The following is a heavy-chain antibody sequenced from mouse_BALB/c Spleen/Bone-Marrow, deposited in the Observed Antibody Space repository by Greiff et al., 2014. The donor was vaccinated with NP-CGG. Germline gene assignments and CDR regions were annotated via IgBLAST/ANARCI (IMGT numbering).Heavy chain of an antibody. CDR2: IDPANGDT. CDR1: GFNIKDTF. J-gene: IGHJ1*01. Sequence: DVKLVESGAELVKPGASVKSSCTASGFNIKDTFMHWVKQRPEQGLEWIGRIDPANGDTKYDPKFQGKATITADTSSNTAYLQLSSLTSEDTAVYYCTKPSFYYGSSYWYFDVWGAGTTVTVSS. V-gene: IGHV14-3*02. CDR3: TKPSFYYGSSYWYFDV. D-gene: IGHD1-1*01.